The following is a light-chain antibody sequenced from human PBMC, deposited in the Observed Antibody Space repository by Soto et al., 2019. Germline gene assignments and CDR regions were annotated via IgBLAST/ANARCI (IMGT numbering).Light chain of an antibody. CDR1: QYIGNY. CDR3: QQYDNIILS. Sequence: IRLTQSPTSLSASVGDRVTITCQASQYIGNYLNWCQQKPGEAPRLLISDASNLEPGVPSRFSGSGSGADFTFIIRSLQPEDVATYSCQQYDNIILSFGGGTTVDIK. V-gene: IGKV1-33*01. CDR2: DAS. J-gene: IGKJ4*01.